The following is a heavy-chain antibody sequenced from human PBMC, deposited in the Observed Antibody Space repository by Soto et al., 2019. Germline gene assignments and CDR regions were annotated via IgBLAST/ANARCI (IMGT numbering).Heavy chain of an antibody. CDR3: ARDYYESGGYFDC. CDR2: TYYRSKWNT. J-gene: IGHJ4*02. V-gene: IGHV6-1*01. D-gene: IGHD3-22*01. Sequence: SQTLSLTCAISGDNVSSNSAAWNWIRQSPSRGLEWLGRTYYRSKWNTDYAVSVNSRITISPDTSKNQFSLQLKSVTPEDTGVYYCARDYYESGGYFDCWGQGNLVTVPS. CDR1: GDNVSSNSAA.